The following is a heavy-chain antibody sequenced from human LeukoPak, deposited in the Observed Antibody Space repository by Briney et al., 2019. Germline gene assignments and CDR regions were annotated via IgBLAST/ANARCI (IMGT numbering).Heavy chain of an antibody. D-gene: IGHD6-19*01. Sequence: SETLSLTCTVSGGSISSYYWSWIRQPPGKGLEWIGRIYPSGSTNYNPSLKSRVTMSVDTSKKQFSLKLSSVTAADTAVYYCARVRGAVANDAFDIWGQGTMVTVSS. CDR3: ARVRGAVANDAFDI. V-gene: IGHV4-4*07. CDR1: GGSISSYY. J-gene: IGHJ3*02. CDR2: IYPSGST.